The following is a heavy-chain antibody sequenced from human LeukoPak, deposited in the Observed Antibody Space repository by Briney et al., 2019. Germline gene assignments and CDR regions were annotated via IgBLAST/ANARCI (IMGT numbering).Heavy chain of an antibody. CDR2: IYYSGST. CDR1: GGSISSYY. CDR3: ARDRLYYYDSSGYLDY. J-gene: IGHJ4*02. D-gene: IGHD3-22*01. Sequence: SETLSLTCTVSGGSISSYYWSWIRPPPGKGLEWIGYIYYSGSTNYNPSLKSRVTISVDTSKNQFSLKLSSVTAADTAVYYCARDRLYYYDSSGYLDYWGQGTLVTVSS. V-gene: IGHV4-59*01.